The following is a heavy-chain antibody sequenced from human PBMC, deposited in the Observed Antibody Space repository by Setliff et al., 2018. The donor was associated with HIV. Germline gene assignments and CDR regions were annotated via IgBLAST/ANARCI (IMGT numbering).Heavy chain of an antibody. Sequence: PSETLSLTCSVSGGSISSISYYWGWIRQPPGKGLEWIGYIYYSGSTNYNPSLKSRVTISVDKSKNQFSLKVNSVTAVDTAVYYCARGLNDYTNPSYMDVWGKGTTVTVSS. CDR1: GGSISSISYY. J-gene: IGHJ6*03. D-gene: IGHD4-4*01. CDR2: IYYSGST. V-gene: IGHV4-61*05. CDR3: ARGLNDYTNPSYMDV.